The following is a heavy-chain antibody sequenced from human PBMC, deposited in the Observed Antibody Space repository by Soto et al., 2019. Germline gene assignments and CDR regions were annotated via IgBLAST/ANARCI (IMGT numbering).Heavy chain of an antibody. V-gene: IGHV3-23*01. Sequence: GGSLRLSCGASGFTFSSYAMSWVRQAPGKGLEWVSAISGSGGSTYYADSVKGRFTISRDNSKNTLYLQMNSLRAEDTAVYYCAKDQGPYYDFWSGSARVYYYYYMAVWGKGTTVTVSS. CDR2: ISGSGGST. CDR1: GFTFSSYA. J-gene: IGHJ6*03. CDR3: AKDQGPYYDFWSGSARVYYYYYMAV. D-gene: IGHD3-3*01.